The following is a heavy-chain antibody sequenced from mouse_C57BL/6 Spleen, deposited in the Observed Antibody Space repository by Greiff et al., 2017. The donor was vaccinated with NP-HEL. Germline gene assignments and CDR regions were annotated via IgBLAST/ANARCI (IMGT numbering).Heavy chain of an antibody. V-gene: IGHV2-2*01. CDR1: GFSLTSYG. Sequence: QVQLQQSGPGLVQPSQSLSITCTVSGFSLTSYGVHWVRPSPGKGLEWLGVIWSGGSTDYNAAFISRLSISKDNSKSQVFFKMNSLQADSTAIYYCAINPLGRYYFDYWGQGTTLTVSS. D-gene: IGHD4-1*01. J-gene: IGHJ2*01. CDR3: AINPLGRYYFDY. CDR2: IWSGGST.